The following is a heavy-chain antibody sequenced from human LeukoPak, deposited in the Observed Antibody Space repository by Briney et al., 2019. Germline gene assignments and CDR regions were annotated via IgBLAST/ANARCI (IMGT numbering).Heavy chain of an antibody. CDR2: IIPIFGTA. J-gene: IGHJ5*02. V-gene: IGHV1-69*05. D-gene: IGHD6-13*01. CDR3: ARVDGLQQLVPRSNWFDP. Sequence: AASVKVSCKASGGTFSSYAISWVRQAPGQGLEWMGGIIPIFGTANYAQKFQGRVTITTDESTSTAYMELSSLRSEDTAVYYCARVDGLQQLVPRSNWFDPWGQGTLVTVSS. CDR1: GGTFSSYA.